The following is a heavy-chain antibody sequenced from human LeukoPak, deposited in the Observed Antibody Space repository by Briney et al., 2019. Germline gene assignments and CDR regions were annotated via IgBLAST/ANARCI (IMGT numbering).Heavy chain of an antibody. D-gene: IGHD3-22*01. CDR1: GGTFSSYA. CDR2: IIPIFGTA. CDR3: ARANYYVSSGYQQAFDY. J-gene: IGHJ4*02. V-gene: IGHV1-69*05. Sequence: PRASVKVSCKASGGTFSSYAISWVRQAPGQGLEWMGRIIPIFGTANYAQKFQGRVTITTDESTSTAYMELSSLRSEDTAVYYCARANYYVSSGYQQAFDYWGQGTLVTVSS.